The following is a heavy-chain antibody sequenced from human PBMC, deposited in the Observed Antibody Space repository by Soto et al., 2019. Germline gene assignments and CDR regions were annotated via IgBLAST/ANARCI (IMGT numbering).Heavy chain of an antibody. CDR1: GYTFTSYG. Sequence: GGSVKVSCKASGYTFTSYGISWVRQAPGQGLEWMGWISAYNGNTNYAQKLQGRVAMTTDTSTSTAYMELRSLRSDDTAVYYCARVLLWFGESESGAFDIWGQGTMVTVSS. J-gene: IGHJ3*02. CDR3: ARVLLWFGESESGAFDI. D-gene: IGHD3-10*01. CDR2: ISAYNGNT. V-gene: IGHV1-18*01.